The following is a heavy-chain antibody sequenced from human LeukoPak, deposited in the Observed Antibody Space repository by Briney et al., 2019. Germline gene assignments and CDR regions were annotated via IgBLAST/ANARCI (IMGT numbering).Heavy chain of an antibody. Sequence: AGSLSLSCAASGFNFSDYTINWVRQAPGKGLEWVSSISSNSRYIYYADSVKGRLTVSRDNAKNSVYLQMSNLRAEDTAVYHCARIIAARPARRSYYYMDVRGKGTTVTVSS. V-gene: IGHV3-21*01. J-gene: IGHJ6*03. D-gene: IGHD6-6*01. CDR1: GFNFSDYT. CDR3: ARIIAARPARRSYYYMDV. CDR2: ISSNSRYI.